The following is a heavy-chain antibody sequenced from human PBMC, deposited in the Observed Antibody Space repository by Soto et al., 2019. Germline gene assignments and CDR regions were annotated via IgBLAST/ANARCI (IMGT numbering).Heavy chain of an antibody. D-gene: IGHD7-27*01. Sequence: SVKVSCKASGGTFSSYALSWVRQAPGQGLEWMGGIIPIFGTANYAQKFQDRVTITADESTSTAYMELSSLRSEDTAAYYCARARLTRDYYGMDVCGQGPTVTVYS. CDR1: GGTFSSYA. CDR3: ARARLTRDYYGMDV. CDR2: IIPIFGTA. V-gene: IGHV1-69*13. J-gene: IGHJ6*02.